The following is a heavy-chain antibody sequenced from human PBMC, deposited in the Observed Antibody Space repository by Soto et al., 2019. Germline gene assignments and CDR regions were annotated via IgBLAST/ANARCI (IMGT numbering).Heavy chain of an antibody. J-gene: IGHJ4*02. CDR2: IAFDGRRQ. D-gene: IGHD3-16*01. V-gene: IGHV3-30*18. CDR1: GFNFSRYG. Sequence: QVQLVESGGGGVQPGRSLRLSCAASGFNFSRYGMHWVRQAPGKGLEWVAAIAFDGRRQYYADSVKGRIATSRDNSKNTVFLQSNSLGDEDTAVYYCAKDLGGDGNSVYWVQGTLVTVPT. CDR3: AKDLGGDGNSVY.